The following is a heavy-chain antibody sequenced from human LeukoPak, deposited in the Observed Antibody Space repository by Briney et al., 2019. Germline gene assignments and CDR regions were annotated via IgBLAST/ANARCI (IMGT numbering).Heavy chain of an antibody. Sequence: GESLKISCKGSGYNFPRDWIVWVRQKPGKGLEWMGIIYPEDSDTRYSPSFQGQVTVSADKSISTAYLQWSSLKASDTAIYYCARLAFQMGSRAPIDYWGQGTLVTVSS. CDR3: ARLAFQMGSRAPIDY. CDR2: IYPEDSDT. CDR1: GYNFPRDW. D-gene: IGHD6-13*01. V-gene: IGHV5-51*01. J-gene: IGHJ4*02.